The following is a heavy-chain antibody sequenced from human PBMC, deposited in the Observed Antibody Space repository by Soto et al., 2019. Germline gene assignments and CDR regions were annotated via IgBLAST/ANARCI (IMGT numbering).Heavy chain of an antibody. CDR2: IYYSGST. CDR1: GGSISSSSYY. J-gene: IGHJ5*02. CDR3: ARPGYCSGGSCYWSGWFDP. Sequence: SETLSLTCTVSGGSISSSSYYWGWIRQPPGKGLEWIGSIYYSGSTYYNPSLKSRVTISVDTSKNQFSLKLSSVTAADTAVYYCARPGYCSGGSCYWSGWFDPWGQGTLVTVSS. V-gene: IGHV4-39*01. D-gene: IGHD2-15*01.